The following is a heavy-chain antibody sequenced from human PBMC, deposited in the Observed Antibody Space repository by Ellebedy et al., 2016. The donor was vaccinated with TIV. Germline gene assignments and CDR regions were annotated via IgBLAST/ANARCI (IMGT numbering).Heavy chain of an antibody. J-gene: IGHJ6*02. D-gene: IGHD3-10*01. Sequence: SGPTLVEPTQTLTLTCTFSGFSLSTSGVGVGWIRQPPGKALEWLALIYWDDDKRYSPSLKSRLTITKDTSKNQVVLTMTNMDPVDTATYYCAHTITMVRGVITYHYYGMDVWGQGTTVTVSS. CDR2: IYWDDDK. V-gene: IGHV2-5*02. CDR3: AHTITMVRGVITYHYYGMDV. CDR1: GFSLSTSGVG.